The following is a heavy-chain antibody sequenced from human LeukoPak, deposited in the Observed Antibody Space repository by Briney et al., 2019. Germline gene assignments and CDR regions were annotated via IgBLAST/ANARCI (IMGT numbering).Heavy chain of an antibody. V-gene: IGHV1-2*02. Sequence: ASVKVSCKAFGYTFTGYYMHWVRQAPGQGLEWMGWINPNSGGTNYAQKFQGRVTMTRDTSISTAYMELSRLRSDDTAVYYCARVIAVAGTKYYGMDVWGQGTTVTVSS. CDR1: GYTFTGYY. J-gene: IGHJ6*02. CDR2: INPNSGGT. D-gene: IGHD6-19*01. CDR3: ARVIAVAGTKYYGMDV.